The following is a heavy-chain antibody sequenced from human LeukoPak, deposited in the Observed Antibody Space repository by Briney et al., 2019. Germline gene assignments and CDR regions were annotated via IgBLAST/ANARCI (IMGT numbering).Heavy chain of an antibody. CDR1: GGSISSYY. CDR3: ARLRYDSSGYYYLTSYFDY. Sequence: SETLSLTCTVSGGSISSYYWSWIRQPPGKGLEWMGYIYYSGSTNYNPSLKSRVTISVDTSKNQFSLKLSAVTAADTAVYYCARLRYDSSGYYYLTSYFDYWGQGTLVTVSS. CDR2: IYYSGST. J-gene: IGHJ4*02. D-gene: IGHD3-22*01. V-gene: IGHV4-59*01.